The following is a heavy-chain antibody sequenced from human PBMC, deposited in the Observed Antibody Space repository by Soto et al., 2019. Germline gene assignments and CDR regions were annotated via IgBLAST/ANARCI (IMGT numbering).Heavy chain of an antibody. CDR2: IYHTGIT. V-gene: IGHV4-4*02. D-gene: IGHD3-10*01. J-gene: IGHJ4*02. Sequence: QVQLQESGPGLVKPSGTLSLTCDVSSDSISSYNWWRWVRQPPGKGLEWIGEIYHTGITNYNPSLKSRVTISVDKSKNQFSLKLRSVTAADTAVYYCARAAVRGVITLDYWGQGTLVTVSS. CDR1: SDSISSYNW. CDR3: ARAAVRGVITLDY.